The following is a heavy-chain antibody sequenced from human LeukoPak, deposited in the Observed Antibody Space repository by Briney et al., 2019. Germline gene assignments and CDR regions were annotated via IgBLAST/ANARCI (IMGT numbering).Heavy chain of an antibody. J-gene: IGHJ6*04. Sequence: GGSLRLSCAASGFTFRSYWMSWVRQAPGKGLERVANINQDGSEKYYVDSVKGRFTISRDNAKNSLYLQMNSLRAEDTAVYYCAELGITMIGGVWGKGTTVTISS. CDR2: INQDGSEK. CDR3: AELGITMIGGV. CDR1: GFTFRSYW. D-gene: IGHD3-10*02. V-gene: IGHV3-7*01.